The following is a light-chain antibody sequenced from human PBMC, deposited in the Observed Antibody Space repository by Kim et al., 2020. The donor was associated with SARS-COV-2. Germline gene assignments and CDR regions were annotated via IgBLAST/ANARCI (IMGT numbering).Light chain of an antibody. J-gene: IGLJ2*01. CDR3: HARISSTTHYV. V-gene: IGLV3-19*01. CDR1: SLRTSY. CDR2: GAN. Sequence: SSELTQDPAASVALGQTVRITCLGDSLRTSYAGWYQQKPGQAPILVMHGANSRPSGIPGRFSGSSSGDIATLTITGAQAEDEAVYYCHARISSTTHYVFG.